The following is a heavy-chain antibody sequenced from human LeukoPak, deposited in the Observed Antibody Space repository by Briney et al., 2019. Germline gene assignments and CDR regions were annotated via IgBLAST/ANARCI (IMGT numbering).Heavy chain of an antibody. V-gene: IGHV4-39*07. J-gene: IGHJ6*02. Sequence: NPSETLSLTCTVSGGSISSSSYYWGWIRQPPGKGLEWIGSIYYSGSTYYNPSLKSRVTISVDTSKNQFSLKLSSVTAADTAVYYCARHRSYYGSRWAAAGTLADYYYGMDVWGQGTTVTVSS. D-gene: IGHD6-13*01. CDR1: GGSISSSSYY. CDR3: ARHRSYYGSRWAAAGTLADYYYGMDV. CDR2: IYYSGST.